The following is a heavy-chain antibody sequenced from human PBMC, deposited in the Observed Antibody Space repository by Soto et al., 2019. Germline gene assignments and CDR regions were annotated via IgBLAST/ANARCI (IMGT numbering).Heavy chain of an antibody. D-gene: IGHD3-22*01. CDR2: SYYSGST. Sequence: QVQLQESGPGLLKPSQTLSLTCTVSGASISKGDYYWSWIRQPPGKGLEWIGYSYYSGSTYYSPSLKSRLTISVDTSKNQLSLKLSSVTAADTAVYYCARAFADSSGYYGGLGYWGQGTLVTVSS. CDR3: ARAFADSSGYYGGLGY. V-gene: IGHV4-30-4*01. J-gene: IGHJ4*02. CDR1: GASISKGDYY.